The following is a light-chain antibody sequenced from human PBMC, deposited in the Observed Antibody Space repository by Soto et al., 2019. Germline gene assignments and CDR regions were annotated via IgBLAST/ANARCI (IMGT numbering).Light chain of an antibody. V-gene: IGKV2-28*01. J-gene: IGKJ2*01. CDR3: MQALQATYS. CDR2: LGS. CDR1: QSLRHTNGYIY. Sequence: DVVMTQSPLSLSVTPGEPASISCKSSQSLRHTNGYIYLDWYLQKPGQSPQLLIYLGSNRASGVPNRFSGSGAGTDSTLKISRVEAEDGGVYYCMQALQATYSFGQGTKLEIK.